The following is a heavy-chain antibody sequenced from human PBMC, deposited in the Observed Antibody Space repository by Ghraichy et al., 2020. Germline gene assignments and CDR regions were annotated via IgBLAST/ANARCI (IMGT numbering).Heavy chain of an antibody. J-gene: IGHJ4*02. CDR1: GGSFSGYY. D-gene: IGHD3-22*01. V-gene: IGHV4-34*01. CDR2: INHSGST. Sequence: SETLSLTCAVYGGSFSGYYWSWIRQPPGKGLEWIGEINHSGSTNYNPSLKSRVTISVDTSKNQFSLKLSSVTAADTAVYYCAREEVVVIMGFDYWGQGTLVTVSS. CDR3: AREEVVVIMGFDY.